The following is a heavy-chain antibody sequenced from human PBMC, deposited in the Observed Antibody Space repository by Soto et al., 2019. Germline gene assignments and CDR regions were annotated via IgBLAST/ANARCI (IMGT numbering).Heavy chain of an antibody. J-gene: IGHJ6*04. V-gene: IGHV1-18*04. CDR2: ISAYNGNT. D-gene: IGHD2-2*02. Sequence: ASVKVSCKASGYTFTSYGISWVRQAPGQGLEWMGWISAYNGNTNYAQKLQGRVTMTTDTSTSTAYMELRSLRSDDTAVYYCARDLSVGYCSSTSSYTDDYYGIHVSGAGTPLTVSS. CDR1: GYTFTSYG. CDR3: ARDLSVGYCSSTSSYTDDYYGIHV.